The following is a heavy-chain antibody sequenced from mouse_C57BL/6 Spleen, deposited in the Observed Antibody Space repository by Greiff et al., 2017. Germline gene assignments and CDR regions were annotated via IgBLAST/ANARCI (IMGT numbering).Heavy chain of an antibody. Sequence: QVQLQQPGAELVKPGASVKVSCKASGYTFTSYWMHWVKQRPGQGLEWIGRIHPSDSDTNYNQKFKGKATLTVDKSSSTAYMQLSSLTSEDSAVYYCAIPLYYYGSTVYFDVWGTGTTVTVSS. J-gene: IGHJ1*03. V-gene: IGHV1-74*01. CDR1: GYTFTSYW. CDR2: IHPSDSDT. D-gene: IGHD1-1*01. CDR3: AIPLYYYGSTVYFDV.